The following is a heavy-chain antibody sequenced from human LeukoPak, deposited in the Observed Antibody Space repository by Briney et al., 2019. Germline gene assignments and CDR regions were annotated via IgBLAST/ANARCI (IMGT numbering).Heavy chain of an antibody. D-gene: IGHD1-1*01. CDR3: VKESLEGDT. CDR2: IMYDGSIK. CDR1: GFTFTNFG. J-gene: IGHJ5*02. Sequence: GGSLRLSCAASGFTFTNFGMHWVRQAPGKGLDWVAFIMYDGSIKFYADSVLGRFTISRDSSKNTLDLQMNSLRTEDTAVYYCVKESLEGDTWGQGTLVTVSS. V-gene: IGHV3-30*02.